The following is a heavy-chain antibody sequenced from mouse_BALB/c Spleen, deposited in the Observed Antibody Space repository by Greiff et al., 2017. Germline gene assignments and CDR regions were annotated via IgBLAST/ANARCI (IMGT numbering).Heavy chain of an antibody. V-gene: IGHV1S29*02. CDR2: IYPYNGGT. J-gene: IGHJ4*01. Sequence: VQLQQSGPELVKPGASVKISCKASGYTFTDYNMHWVKQSHGKSLEWIGYIYPYNGGTGYNQKFKSKATLTVDNSSSTAYMELRSLTSEDSAVYYCARESDGLLYALDYWGQGTSVTVSS. CDR3: ARESDGLLYALDY. D-gene: IGHD2-3*01. CDR1: GYTFTDYN.